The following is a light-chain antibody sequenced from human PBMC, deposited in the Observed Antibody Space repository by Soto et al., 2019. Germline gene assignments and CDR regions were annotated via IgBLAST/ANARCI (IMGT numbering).Light chain of an antibody. V-gene: IGKV1-39*01. J-gene: IGKJ1*01. CDR3: QQSYSTPWT. Sequence: DIQMTQSPSSLSASVGDRVTITCRASQSISSYLNWYQQKPGKAPKVLIYAASSLQSGVPSRFSGSGSGTDFTLTIGSLQPKDFAPYYCQQSYSTPWTFGQGTKVEIK. CDR2: AAS. CDR1: QSISSY.